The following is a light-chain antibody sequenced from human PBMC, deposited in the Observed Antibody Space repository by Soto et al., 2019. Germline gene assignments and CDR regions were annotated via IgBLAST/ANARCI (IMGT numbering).Light chain of an antibody. CDR3: QRYGSSRT. CDR1: QSVSSSY. J-gene: IGKJ1*01. V-gene: IGKV3-20*01. CDR2: GAS. Sequence: EIVWTQSPGTLSLSPGERATLSSRASQSVSSSYLAWYQQKPGQAPRLLIYGASSRATGIPDRFSGSGSGTDFTLTISRLEPEAFAVYYCQRYGSSRTFGQGTKVEIK.